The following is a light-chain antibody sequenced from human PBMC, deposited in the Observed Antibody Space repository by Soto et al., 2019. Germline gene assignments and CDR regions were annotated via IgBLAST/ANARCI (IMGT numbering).Light chain of an antibody. J-gene: IGKJ3*01. Sequence: EIELTQSPATLSLSPGERATLSCRASQTVSNYLAWYQQKPGQAPRLLIYGASNRATGVPARFSGSGSGTDFTLSITSLEPEDFAVYYCQQRSNWPPIFTFGPGTKVDVK. V-gene: IGKV3-11*01. CDR2: GAS. CDR1: QTVSNY. CDR3: QQRSNWPPIFT.